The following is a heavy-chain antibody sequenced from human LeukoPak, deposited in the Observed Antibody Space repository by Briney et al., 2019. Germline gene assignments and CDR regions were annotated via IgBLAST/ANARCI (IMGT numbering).Heavy chain of an antibody. CDR3: AKGGENYYDSSGPFDY. V-gene: IGHV3-23*01. CDR1: GFTFSSYA. CDR2: ISGSGGST. Sequence: PGGFLRLSCAASGFTFSSYAMSWVRQAPGKGLEWVSAISGSGGSTYYADSVKGRFTISRDNSKNTLYLQMNSLRAEDTAVYYCAKGGENYYDSSGPFDYWGQGTLVTVSS. D-gene: IGHD3-22*01. J-gene: IGHJ4*02.